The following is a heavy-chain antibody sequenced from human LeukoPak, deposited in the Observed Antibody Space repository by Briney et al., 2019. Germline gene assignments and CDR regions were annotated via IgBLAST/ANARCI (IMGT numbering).Heavy chain of an antibody. CDR1: GFTFSSYS. CDR2: ISSSSSTT. CDR3: AKRVVVTATLKYFDL. J-gene: IGHJ2*01. V-gene: IGHV3-48*01. D-gene: IGHD2-21*02. Sequence: GGSLRLSCAASGFTFSSYSMNWVRQAPGKGLEWVSYISSSSSTTYYADSVMGRFTISRDNSKNTLYLQMNSLRAEDTAVYYCAKRVVVTATLKYFDLWGRGTLVTVSS.